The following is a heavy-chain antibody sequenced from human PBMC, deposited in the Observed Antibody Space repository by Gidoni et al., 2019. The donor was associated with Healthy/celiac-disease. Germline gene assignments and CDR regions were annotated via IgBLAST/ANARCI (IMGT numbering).Heavy chain of an antibody. D-gene: IGHD3-10*01. J-gene: IGHJ6*03. V-gene: IGHV3-23*01. CDR1: GFPFSSYA. CDR3: AKASTMVRGPYYMDV. CDR2: ISGSGGST. Sequence: EVQLLESGGGLVQPGGSLRLSCAASGFPFSSYAMSWVRQAPGTVLEWVSAISGSGGSTYYADSVKGRFTISRDNSKNTLYRQMNSLRAEDTAVYYCAKASTMVRGPYYMDVWGKGTTVTVSS.